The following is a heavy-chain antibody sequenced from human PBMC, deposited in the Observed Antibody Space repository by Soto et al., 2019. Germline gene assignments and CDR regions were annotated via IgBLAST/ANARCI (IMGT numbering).Heavy chain of an antibody. CDR3: LAVAGTGLDYYYYMDV. J-gene: IGHJ6*03. V-gene: IGHV1-8*01. CDR1: GYTFTSYD. CDR2: MNPNSGNT. Sequence: ASVKVSCKASGYTFTSYDINWVRQATGQGLEWMGWMNPNSGNTGYAQKFQGRVTMTRNTSISTAYMELSSLRSEDTAVYYCLAVAGTGLDYYYYMDVWGKGTTVTVSS. D-gene: IGHD6-19*01.